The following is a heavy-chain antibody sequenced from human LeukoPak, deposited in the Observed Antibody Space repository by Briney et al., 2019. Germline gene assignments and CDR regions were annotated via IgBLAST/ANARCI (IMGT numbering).Heavy chain of an antibody. V-gene: IGHV3-33*01. Sequence: PGRSLRLSCAASGFTFSSYGMHWVRQAPGKGLERVAVIWYDGSNKYYADSVKGRFTISRDNSKNTLCLQMNSLRAEDTAVYYCARGDYYDSSGNDAFDIWGQETMVTVSS. D-gene: IGHD3-22*01. CDR1: GFTFSSYG. CDR2: IWYDGSNK. J-gene: IGHJ3*02. CDR3: ARGDYYDSSGNDAFDI.